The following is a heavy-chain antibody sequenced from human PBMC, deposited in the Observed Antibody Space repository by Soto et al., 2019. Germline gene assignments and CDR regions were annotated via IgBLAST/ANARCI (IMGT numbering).Heavy chain of an antibody. V-gene: IGHV1-18*01. CDR2: ISLYSDGA. Sequence: QVQLVQSGGEVKRPGASVKVSCKTSGYTFSNYGITWVRQAPGQPLEWLGWISLYSDGANYAQKLHGRVSMTTDTSTTTAYMELRSLRSDDTAVYYCARVVPGAEAWFGPWGQGTLVTVSS. CDR3: ARVVPGAEAWFGP. CDR1: GYTFSNYG. D-gene: IGHD2-2*01. J-gene: IGHJ5*02.